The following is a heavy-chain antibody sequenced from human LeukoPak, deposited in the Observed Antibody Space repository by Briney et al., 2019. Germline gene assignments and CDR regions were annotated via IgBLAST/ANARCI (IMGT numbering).Heavy chain of an antibody. CDR3: ASLYDFWSGYYSYYFDC. Sequence: GGTLRLSCAASGFTFSSYGMNWVRQAPGKGLEWVSAISGSGGSTYYADSVKGRFTISRDNAKNSLYLQMNSLRAEDTAVYYCASLYDFWSGYYSYYFDCWGQGTLVTVSS. J-gene: IGHJ4*02. V-gene: IGHV3-23*01. CDR2: ISGSGGST. CDR1: GFTFSSYG. D-gene: IGHD3-3*01.